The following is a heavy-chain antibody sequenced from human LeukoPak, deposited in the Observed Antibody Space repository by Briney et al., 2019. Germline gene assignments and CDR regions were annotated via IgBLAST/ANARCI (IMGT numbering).Heavy chain of an antibody. CDR2: FDPEDGET. CDR3: ATRHPHYGDCVEDY. Sequence: GASVKVSCKVSGYTLSELSMQWVRQAPGKGLEWMGGFDPEDGETIYAQKFQDRVTMTEDTSTDTAYMELSSLRSEDTAVYYCATRHPHYGDCVEDYWGQGTVVTVSS. V-gene: IGHV1-24*01. CDR1: GYTLSELS. D-gene: IGHD4-17*01. J-gene: IGHJ4*02.